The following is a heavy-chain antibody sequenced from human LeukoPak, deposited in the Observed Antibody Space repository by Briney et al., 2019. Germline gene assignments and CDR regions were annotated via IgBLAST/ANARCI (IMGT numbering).Heavy chain of an antibody. J-gene: IGHJ4*02. CDR3: AKDRYRDDYVWGSYRFSGYPFDY. CDR2: ISGSGGST. D-gene: IGHD3-16*02. V-gene: IGHV3-23*01. CDR1: GFTFSSYA. Sequence: GGSLRLSCAASGFTFSSYAMSWVRQAPGKGLEWVSAISGSGGSTYYADSVKGRFTISRDNSKNTLYLQKNSLRAEDTAVYYCAKDRYRDDYVWGSYRFSGYPFDYWGQGTLVTVSS.